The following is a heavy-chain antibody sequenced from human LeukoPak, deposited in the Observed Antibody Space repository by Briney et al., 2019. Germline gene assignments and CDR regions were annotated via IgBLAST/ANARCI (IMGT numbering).Heavy chain of an antibody. Sequence: GGSLRLSCAASGFTVSSNYMTWVRQAPGKGLEWVSVIYSGGSTYYADAVKGRFTISRDNSKNTLSLQMNSLRAEDTAVYYCARIVAGGAFDIWGQGTMVTVSS. V-gene: IGHV3-66*01. CDR3: ARIVAGGAFDI. CDR1: GFTVSSNY. D-gene: IGHD1-26*01. CDR2: IYSGGST. J-gene: IGHJ3*02.